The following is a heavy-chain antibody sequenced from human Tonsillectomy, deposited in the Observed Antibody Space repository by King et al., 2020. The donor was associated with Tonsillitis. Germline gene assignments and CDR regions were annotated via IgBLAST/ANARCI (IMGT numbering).Heavy chain of an antibody. J-gene: IGHJ3*02. CDR1: GFTFSSYA. V-gene: IGHV3-23*04. D-gene: IGHD3-22*01. CDR2: ISGSGGST. Sequence: VQLVESGGGLVQPGGSLRLSCAASGFTFSSYAMSWVRQAPGKGLEWVSAISGSGGSTYYADSVKGRFTISRDNSKNTLYLQMNRLRAEDTAVYYCAKGTNYYDSSCYYPPALNDAFDIWGQGTMVTVSS. CDR3: AKGTNYYDSSCYYPPALNDAFDI.